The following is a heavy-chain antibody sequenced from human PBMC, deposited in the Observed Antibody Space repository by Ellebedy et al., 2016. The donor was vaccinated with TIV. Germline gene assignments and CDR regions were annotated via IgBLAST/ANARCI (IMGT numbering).Heavy chain of an antibody. CDR2: INTDESTT. J-gene: IGHJ4*02. V-gene: IGHV3-74*01. CDR3: VRLRIAAAGRSFDY. Sequence: PGGSLRLSCAASGFTLSRYWMHWVRQAPGKGLVWVSRINTDESTTNYAESVKGRFTISRDNAKNTLYLQMNSLRAEDTAVYYCVRLRIAAAGRSFDYWGQGTLVTVSS. CDR1: GFTLSRYW. D-gene: IGHD6-13*01.